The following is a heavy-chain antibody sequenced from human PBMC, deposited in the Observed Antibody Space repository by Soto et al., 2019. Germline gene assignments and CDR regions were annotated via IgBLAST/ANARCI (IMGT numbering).Heavy chain of an antibody. D-gene: IGHD3-22*01. Sequence: ASVKVSCKVSGYSLTELSMHWVRQAPGKGLEWMGGFDPGDGETVYEQKFQSRVTMTEDTSTDTAYMELSTLRSEDTAVYYCATEPRDNYYHRNGDRRGGEYWGHGTLVTVSS. CDR1: GYSLTELS. V-gene: IGHV1-24*01. CDR2: FDPGDGET. J-gene: IGHJ4*01. CDR3: ATEPRDNYYHRNGDRRGGEY.